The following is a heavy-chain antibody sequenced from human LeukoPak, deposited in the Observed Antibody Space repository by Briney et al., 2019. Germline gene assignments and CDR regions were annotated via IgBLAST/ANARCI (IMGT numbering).Heavy chain of an antibody. Sequence: ASVKVSCKASGYTFTGYYMHWVRQAPGQGLEWMGWISAYNGNTNYAQKLQGRVTMTTDTSTSTAYMELRSLRSDDTAVYYCAREGGSSPKYYYGMDVWGQGTTVTVSS. CDR1: GYTFTGYY. CDR3: AREGGSSPKYYYGMDV. V-gene: IGHV1-18*04. J-gene: IGHJ6*02. CDR2: ISAYNGNT.